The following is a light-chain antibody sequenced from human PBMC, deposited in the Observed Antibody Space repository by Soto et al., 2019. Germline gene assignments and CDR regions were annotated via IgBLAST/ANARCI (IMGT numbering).Light chain of an antibody. CDR1: SSDVGGYNY. V-gene: IGLV2-8*01. CDR2: EVS. J-gene: IGLJ2*01. CDR3: SSYAGSNTPVV. Sequence: QSALTQPPSASGSPGQSVTISCTGTSSDVGGYNYVSWYHQHPGKAPKLMSYEVSKRPSGVPDRFSGSKSGNTASLTVSGLQAEDEADYYCSSYAGSNTPVVFGGGTKLTVL.